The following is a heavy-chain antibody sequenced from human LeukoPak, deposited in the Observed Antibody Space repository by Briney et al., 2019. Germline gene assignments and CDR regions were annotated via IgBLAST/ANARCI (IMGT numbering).Heavy chain of an antibody. V-gene: IGHV4-34*01. CDR2: INHSGST. CDR1: GGSFSGYY. Sequence: SETLSLTCAVYGGSFSGYYWSWIRQPPGKGLEWIGEINHSGSTNYNPSLKSRVTISVDTSKNQFSLKLSSVTAADTAVYYCARGREKRFLAFDYWGQGTLDTVSS. D-gene: IGHD3-3*01. CDR3: ARGREKRFLAFDY. J-gene: IGHJ4*02.